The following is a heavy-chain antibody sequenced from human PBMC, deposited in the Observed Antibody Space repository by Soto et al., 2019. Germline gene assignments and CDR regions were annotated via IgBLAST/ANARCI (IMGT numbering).Heavy chain of an antibody. D-gene: IGHD2-15*01. V-gene: IGHV4-59*01. CDR2: IFYSGRSGST. CDR1: GGSISSYY. J-gene: IGHJ5*02. CDR3: AKAALGWFDP. Sequence: SETLSLTCSVSGGSISSYYWSWIRQPPEKGLEWIGYIFYSGRSGSTNYNPSLKSRVTISVDTSKNQFSLKLTSMTAADTAVYYCAKAALGWFDPWGQGTLVTVSS.